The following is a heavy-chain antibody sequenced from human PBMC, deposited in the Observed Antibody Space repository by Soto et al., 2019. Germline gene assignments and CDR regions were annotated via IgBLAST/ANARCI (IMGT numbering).Heavy chain of an antibody. V-gene: IGHV4-31*03. Sequence: SETLSLTCTVSGGSISSGGYYWSWIRQHPGKGLEWIGYIYYSGSTYYNPSLKSRVTISVDTSKNQFSLKLSSVTAADTAVYYCARDCPFVSGYDYAFDSWGQGTMVTVSS. CDR3: ARDCPFVSGYDYAFDS. J-gene: IGHJ3*02. D-gene: IGHD5-12*01. CDR1: GGSISSGGYY. CDR2: IYYSGST.